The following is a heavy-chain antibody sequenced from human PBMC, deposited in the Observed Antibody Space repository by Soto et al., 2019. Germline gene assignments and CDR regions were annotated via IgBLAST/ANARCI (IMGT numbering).Heavy chain of an antibody. CDR1: GYTFINYY. CDR2: IIPIFGTA. CDR3: AREQDIVVVPAERNWFDP. Sequence: SVKVSCKASGYTFINYYMHWVRQAPGQGLEWMGGIIPIFGTANYAQKFQGRVTITADKSTSTAYMELSSLRSEDTAVYYCAREQDIVVVPAERNWFDPWGQGTLVTVS. J-gene: IGHJ5*02. D-gene: IGHD2-2*01. V-gene: IGHV1-69*06.